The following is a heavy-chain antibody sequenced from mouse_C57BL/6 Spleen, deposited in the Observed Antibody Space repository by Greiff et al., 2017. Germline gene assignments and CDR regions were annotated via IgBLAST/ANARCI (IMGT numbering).Heavy chain of an antibody. CDR2: IDPETGGT. Sequence: QVQLQQSGAELVRPGASVTLSCKASGYTFTDYEMHRVKQTPVHGLEWIGAIDPETGGTAYNQKFKGKAILTADKSSSTAYMELRSLTSEDSAVYYCTDGYYPYFDYWGQGTTLTVSS. V-gene: IGHV1-15*01. CDR1: GYTFTDYE. J-gene: IGHJ2*01. D-gene: IGHD2-3*01. CDR3: TDGYYPYFDY.